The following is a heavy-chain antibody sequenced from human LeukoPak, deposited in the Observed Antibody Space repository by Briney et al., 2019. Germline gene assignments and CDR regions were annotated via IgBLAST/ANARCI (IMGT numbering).Heavy chain of an antibody. Sequence: GASVKVSCKASGYTFTSYGISWVRQAPGQGLEWMGWISAYNGNTNYAQKLQGRVTMTTDTSTSTAYMELRSLRSDDTAVYYCARMYSGSYYYYYMDVWGKGTTVTVSS. CDR2: ISAYNGNT. CDR3: ARMYSGSYYYYYMDV. D-gene: IGHD1-26*01. J-gene: IGHJ6*03. V-gene: IGHV1-18*01. CDR1: GYTFTSYG.